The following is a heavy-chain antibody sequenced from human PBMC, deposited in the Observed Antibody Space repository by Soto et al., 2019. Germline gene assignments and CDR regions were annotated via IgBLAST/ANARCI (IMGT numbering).Heavy chain of an antibody. J-gene: IGHJ4*02. V-gene: IGHV4-4*07. CDR1: GGSINSYW. CDR2: VYSSGTT. CDR3: ARDIGSYAYGEGY. Sequence: SETLSLTCSVSGGSINSYWWSWIRQPAGKGLEGIGRVYSSGTTDYNPTRNSRATLSVETSKNQFSLKLSSVTAADTAVYYCARDIGSYAYGEGYWGQGIQVTVSS. D-gene: IGHD3-10*01.